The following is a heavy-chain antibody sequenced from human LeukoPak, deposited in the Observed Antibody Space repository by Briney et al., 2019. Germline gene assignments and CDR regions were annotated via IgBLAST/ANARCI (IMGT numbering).Heavy chain of an antibody. J-gene: IGHJ6*02. CDR1: GFTFSSYA. V-gene: IGHV3-23*01. CDR3: AKDRSYSCSWYYYYGMDV. D-gene: IGHD6-13*01. CDR2: ISGSGGST. Sequence: GGSLRLSCAASGFTFSSYAMSWVRQAPGKGLEWVSAISGSGGSTYYADSVKGRFTIARDNSKNTLYLQMNSLRAEDTAVYYCAKDRSYSCSWYYYYGMDVWGQGTTVTVSS.